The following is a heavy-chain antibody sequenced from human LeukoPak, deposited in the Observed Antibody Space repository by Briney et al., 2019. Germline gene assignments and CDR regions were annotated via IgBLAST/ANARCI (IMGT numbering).Heavy chain of an antibody. D-gene: IGHD2-15*01. CDR1: EFSFRSYG. Sequence: GGSLRLSCAASEFSFRSYGMNWVRQDPGKGLGWVALISYVGTNDYYVASVRCRFTVSRGNSKTTLSLQMNSLRAEDRALYYCATDGYCSGGNCYAGHFHYWGQGTLVTVSS. CDR3: ATDGYCSGGNCYAGHFHY. J-gene: IGHJ4*02. V-gene: IGHV3-30*03. CDR2: ISYVGTND.